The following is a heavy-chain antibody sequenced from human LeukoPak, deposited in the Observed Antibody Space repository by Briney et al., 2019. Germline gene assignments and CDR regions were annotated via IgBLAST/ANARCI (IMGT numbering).Heavy chain of an antibody. J-gene: IGHJ4*02. V-gene: IGHV4-31*03. CDR3: AREGDSSSSSYYFDY. Sequence: SETLSLTCTVSGGSISSGGYYWSWIRQHPGKGLEWIGYIYYNGSTYYNPSLKSRVTISVDTSKNQFSLKLSSVTAADTAVYYCAREGDSSSSSYYFDYWGQGTLVTVSS. CDR1: GGSISSGGYY. D-gene: IGHD6-6*01. CDR2: IYYNGST.